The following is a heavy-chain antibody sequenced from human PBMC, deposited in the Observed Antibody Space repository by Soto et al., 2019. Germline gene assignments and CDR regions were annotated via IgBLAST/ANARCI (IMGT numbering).Heavy chain of an antibody. CDR2: INHSGST. CDR1: GWSFIGYY. V-gene: IGHV4-34*01. J-gene: IGHJ6*03. Sequence: SETLSLTCAFYGWSFIGYYWSWIRQPTGKGLEGIGEINHSGSTNYNPSLKSRVTISVDTSKNQFSLKLSSVTAADTAVYYCARELTYCTNGVCTNYYYYMDVWGKGTTVTVSS. D-gene: IGHD2-8*01. CDR3: ARELTYCTNGVCTNYYYYMDV.